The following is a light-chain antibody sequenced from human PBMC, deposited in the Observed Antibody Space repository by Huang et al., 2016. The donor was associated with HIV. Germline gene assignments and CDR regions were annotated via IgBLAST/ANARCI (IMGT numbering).Light chain of an antibody. CDR3: QQYKNWLA. V-gene: IGKV3-15*01. CDR2: GAS. J-gene: IGKJ1*01. Sequence: EIVMTQSPATLSVSPGERATLSCRASQTVNSNLAWYQHKPGQAPRRVIYGASTRATGVPARLSGSGSGKKVTRTISSLQYEDFAVYYCQQYKNWLAFGQGTKVEIK. CDR1: QTVNSN.